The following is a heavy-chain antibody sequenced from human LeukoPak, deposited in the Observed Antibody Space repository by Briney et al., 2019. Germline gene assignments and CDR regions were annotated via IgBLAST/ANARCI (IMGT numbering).Heavy chain of an antibody. V-gene: IGHV4-61*02. CDR2: IYTSGST. D-gene: IGHD3-9*01. CDR3: ARDARYYDILTGYWSDAFDI. CDR1: GGSISSGSYY. J-gene: IGHJ3*02. Sequence: TLSLTCTVSGGSISSGSYYWSWIRQPAGKGLEWIGRIYTSGSTNYNPSLKSRVTISVHTSKNQFSLKLSSVTAADTAVYYCARDARYYDILTGYWSDAFDIWGQGTMVTVSS.